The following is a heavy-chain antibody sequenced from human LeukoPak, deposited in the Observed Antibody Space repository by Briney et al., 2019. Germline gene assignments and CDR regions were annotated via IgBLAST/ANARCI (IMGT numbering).Heavy chain of an antibody. CDR2: IGRTRVDK. J-gene: IGHJ4*02. D-gene: IGHD3-10*01. Sequence: GGSLRLSCAATGFTFNTYTMNWVRQAPGKGLEWISSIGRTRVDKYYADSVRGRFTISRDNAKNSLYVQMNSLRAEDTAVYFCAKRGVVIRVFLVGFHKEAYYFDSWGQGALVTVSS. V-gene: IGHV3-21*04. CDR1: GFTFNTYT. CDR3: AKRGVVIRVFLVGFHKEAYYFDS.